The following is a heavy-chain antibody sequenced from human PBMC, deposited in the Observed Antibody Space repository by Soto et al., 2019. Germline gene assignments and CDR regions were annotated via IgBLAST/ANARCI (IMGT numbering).Heavy chain of an antibody. Sequence: QVQLVQSGAAVKKPGSSVKVSGKASGRTFSSYTISWVRQAPGPGPEWMGRIIPILGIANYAQKFQGRVTIIADKSTSTAYMERSSLRSEDTAVYYCARRHRGSGSYYCVGTYAFDIWGQGTMVTVSS. V-gene: IGHV1-69*02. CDR3: ARRHRGSGSYYCVGTYAFDI. CDR1: GRTFSSYT. D-gene: IGHD3-10*01. CDR2: IIPILGIA. J-gene: IGHJ3*02.